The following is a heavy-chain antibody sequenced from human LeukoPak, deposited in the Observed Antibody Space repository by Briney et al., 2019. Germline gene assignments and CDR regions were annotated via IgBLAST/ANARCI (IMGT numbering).Heavy chain of an antibody. Sequence: SETLSLTCTVSGGSISSYYWSWIRQPAGKGLEWIGYIFYSGTTNYNPSLKSRVTISLDTSKNQFSLNLTSVTAADTAVYYCARDSPYSSVLSRGGFDYWGQGTLVTVSS. CDR3: ARDSPYSSVLSRGGFDY. D-gene: IGHD3-22*01. CDR1: GGSISSYY. CDR2: IFYSGTT. V-gene: IGHV4-59*01. J-gene: IGHJ4*02.